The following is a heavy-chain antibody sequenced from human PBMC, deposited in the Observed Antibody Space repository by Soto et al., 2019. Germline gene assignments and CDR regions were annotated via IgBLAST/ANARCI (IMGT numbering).Heavy chain of an antibody. CDR2: ISSSSSYI. CDR1: GFTFSSYS. Sequence: GGSLRLSCAASGFTFSSYSMNWVRQAPGKGLEWVSSISSSSSYIYYADSVKGRFTISRDNAKNSLYLQMNSLRAEDTAVYYCGGLVAGGWFDPWGQGTLVTVSS. D-gene: IGHD5-12*01. J-gene: IGHJ5*02. V-gene: IGHV3-21*01. CDR3: GGLVAGGWFDP.